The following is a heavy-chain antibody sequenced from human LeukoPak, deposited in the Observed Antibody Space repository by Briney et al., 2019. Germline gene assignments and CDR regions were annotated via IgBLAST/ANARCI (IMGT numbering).Heavy chain of an antibody. Sequence: ASVKVSCKASGYTFTSYGITWVRQAPGQGLEWTGIINASGGGTRYAQKFQGRVTMTRDTSTNTVYMEMSSLRSEDTAVYYCARDPDYGDYGRGDYYYGVDVWGQGTTVIVSS. CDR3: ARDPDYGDYGRGDYYYGVDV. V-gene: IGHV1-46*01. CDR2: INASGGGT. CDR1: GYTFTSYG. J-gene: IGHJ6*02. D-gene: IGHD4-17*01.